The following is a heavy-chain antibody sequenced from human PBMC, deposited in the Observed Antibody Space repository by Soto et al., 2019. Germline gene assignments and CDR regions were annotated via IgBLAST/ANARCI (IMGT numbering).Heavy chain of an antibody. V-gene: IGHV4-59*01. CDR3: ARVRVTAFDY. CDR2: IYYSGST. D-gene: IGHD4-4*01. CDR1: GGSISSYY. J-gene: IGHJ4*02. Sequence: SETLSLTCTVSGGSISSYYWSWIRQPPGKGLEWIGYIYYSGSTNYNPSLKSRVTISVDTSKNQFSLKLSSVTAADTAVYYCARVRVTAFDYWGQGTLVTVSS.